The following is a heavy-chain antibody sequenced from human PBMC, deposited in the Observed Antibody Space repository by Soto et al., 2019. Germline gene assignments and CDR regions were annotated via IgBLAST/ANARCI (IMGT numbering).Heavy chain of an antibody. D-gene: IGHD6-13*01. CDR1: GFTFSNAW. CDR2: IKGKTDGGTT. V-gene: IGHV3-15*01. Sequence: PGGSLRLSFAASGFTFSNAWMSWVRQAPGKGLEWVGRIKGKTDGGTTDYAAPVKGRFTISRDDSKNTLYLQMNSLKTEDTAVYYCTTDRAYSSSWYDFDIWGQGTMVTVSS. CDR3: TTDRAYSSSWYDFDI. J-gene: IGHJ3*02.